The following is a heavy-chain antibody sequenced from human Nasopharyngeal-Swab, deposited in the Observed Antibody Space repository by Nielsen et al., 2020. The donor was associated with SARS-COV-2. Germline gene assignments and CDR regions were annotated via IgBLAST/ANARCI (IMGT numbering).Heavy chain of an antibody. V-gene: IGHV1-46*01. D-gene: IGHD6-19*01. CDR3: ARDLTKSIAVPGNYYYGMDV. CDR1: GYTFTSYG. CDR2: INPSGGST. Sequence: ASVKVSCKASGYTFTSYGISWVRQAPGQGLEWMGIINPSGGSTSYAQKFQGRVTMTRDTSTSTVYMELSSLRSEDTAVYYCARDLTKSIAVPGNYYYGMDVWGQGTTVTVCS. J-gene: IGHJ6*02.